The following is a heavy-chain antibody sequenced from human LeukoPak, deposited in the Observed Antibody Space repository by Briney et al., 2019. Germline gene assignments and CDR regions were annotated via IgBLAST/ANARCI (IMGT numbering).Heavy chain of an antibody. CDR1: GYSFTSYA. Sequence: ASVKVSCKASGYSFTSYAMHWVRQAPGQRLEWMGWFNAGNGNTKYSQKFQGRVTITRDTSASTAYMELSSLRSEDTAVYYCASYLPYYDSSGFDWGLYWGQGTLVTVSS. J-gene: IGHJ4*02. CDR3: ASYLPYYDSSGFDWGLY. V-gene: IGHV1-3*01. D-gene: IGHD3-22*01. CDR2: FNAGNGNT.